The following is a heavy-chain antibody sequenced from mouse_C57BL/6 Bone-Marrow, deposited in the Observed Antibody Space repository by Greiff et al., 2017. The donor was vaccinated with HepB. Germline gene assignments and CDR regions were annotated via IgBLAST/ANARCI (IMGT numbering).Heavy chain of an antibody. V-gene: IGHV1-55*01. CDR1: GYTFTSYW. CDR2: IYPGSGST. Sequence: VQRVESGAELVKPGASVKMSCKASGYTFTSYWITWVKQRPGQGLEWIGDIYPGSGSTNYNEKFKSKATLTVDTSSSTAYMQLSSLTSEDSAVYYCARGGSSYRWYFDVWGTGTTVTVSS. D-gene: IGHD1-1*01. J-gene: IGHJ1*03. CDR3: ARGGSSYRWYFDV.